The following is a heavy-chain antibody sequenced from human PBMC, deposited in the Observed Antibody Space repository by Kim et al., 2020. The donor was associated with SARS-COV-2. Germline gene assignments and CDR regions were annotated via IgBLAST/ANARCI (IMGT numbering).Heavy chain of an antibody. V-gene: IGHV1-69*13. CDR3: AKTGDVPDGYFGNTWFDP. J-gene: IGHJ5*02. CDR1: GGSFSNNA. CDR2: IIPIFGTS. D-gene: IGHD3-10*02. Sequence: SVKVSCKVSGGSFSNNAIRWVRQAPGQGLEWLGEIIPIFGTSKVAQDFQGRLTITADEFTTTAHLVLNSLTSDDTAMYYCAKTGDVPDGYFGNTWFDPWGQGTLVTVSS.